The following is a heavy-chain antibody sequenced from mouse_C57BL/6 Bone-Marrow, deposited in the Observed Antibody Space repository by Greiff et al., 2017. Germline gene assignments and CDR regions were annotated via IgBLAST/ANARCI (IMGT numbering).Heavy chain of an antibody. CDR3: ARITTVVVPMDY. D-gene: IGHD1-1*01. J-gene: IGHJ4*01. CDR2: ISSGGSYT. V-gene: IGHV5-6*01. Sequence: EVQLVESGGDLVKPGGSLKLSCAASGFTFSGYGMSWVRQTPDKRLEWVATISSGGSYTYYPDSVKGRFTISRENAKNTLYLQMSSLKSEDTAMDYCARITTVVVPMDYWGQGTSVTVSS. CDR1: GFTFSGYG.